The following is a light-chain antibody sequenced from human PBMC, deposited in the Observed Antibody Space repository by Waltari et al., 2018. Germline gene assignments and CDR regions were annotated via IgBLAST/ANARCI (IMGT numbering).Light chain of an antibody. J-gene: IGKJ1*01. Sequence: VFTQSPGTLSLSPGETVTLSCRASQSVSSNYLAWYQQKPGQAPRLLIYDASNRATGLADRFSGSGSGTDFALTISRLEPEDVAVYYCQQYGRSPWTFGQGTKVEIK. CDR3: QQYGRSPWT. V-gene: IGKV3-20*01. CDR2: DAS. CDR1: QSVSSNY.